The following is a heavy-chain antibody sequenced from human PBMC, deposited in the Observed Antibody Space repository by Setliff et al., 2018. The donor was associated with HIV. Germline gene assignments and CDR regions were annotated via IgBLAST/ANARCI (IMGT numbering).Heavy chain of an antibody. CDR1: GFTLSEVS. J-gene: IGHJ5*02. Sequence: GASVKVSCKVSGFTLSEVSVHWVRQAPGKGLEWMGYVDPQDGEIVYAQKFQGRVTMTEDTSTGTAYMELSGLRSGDTAVYYCAASPAHQHSSGWFGSSNWLGPWGQGTLVTVSS. CDR3: AASPAHQHSSGWFGSSNWLGP. D-gene: IGHD6-13*01. V-gene: IGHV1-24*01. CDR2: VDPQDGEI.